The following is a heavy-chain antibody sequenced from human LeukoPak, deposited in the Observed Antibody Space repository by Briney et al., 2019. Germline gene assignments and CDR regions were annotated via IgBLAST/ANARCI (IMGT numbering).Heavy chain of an antibody. CDR1: GGSISSYY. V-gene: IGHV4-59*01. Sequence: PSETLSLTCTVSGGSISSYYWSWIRQPPGKGLEWIGYIYYSGSTNYNPSLKSRVTISVDTSKNQFSLKLSSVTAADTAVYYCARTGYAGDYANFNYWGQGTLVTVSS. J-gene: IGHJ4*02. CDR2: IYYSGST. D-gene: IGHD4-17*01. CDR3: ARTGYAGDYANFNY.